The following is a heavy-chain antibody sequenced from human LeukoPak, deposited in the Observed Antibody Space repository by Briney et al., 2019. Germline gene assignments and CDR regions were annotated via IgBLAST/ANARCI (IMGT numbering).Heavy chain of an antibody. Sequence: SETLSHTCAVYGGSFSGYYWSWIRQPPGKGLEWIGEINHSGSTNYNPSLKSRVTISVDTSKNQFSLKLSSVTAADTAVYYCARGTMTTVTYYFDYWGQGTLVTVSS. V-gene: IGHV4-34*01. D-gene: IGHD4-17*01. CDR1: GGSFSGYY. CDR2: INHSGST. CDR3: ARGTMTTVTYYFDY. J-gene: IGHJ4*02.